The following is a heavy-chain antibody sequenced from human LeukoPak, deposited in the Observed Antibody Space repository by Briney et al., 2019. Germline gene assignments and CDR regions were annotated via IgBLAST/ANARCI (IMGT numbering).Heavy chain of an antibody. CDR1: GFTFSSYA. CDR2: ISGSGGST. J-gene: IGHJ3*02. CDR3: AKAQGYSSSFDAFDI. Sequence: ESGGSLRLSCAASGFTFSSYAMSWVRQAPGKGLEWVSAISGSGGSTYYADSVKGRFTISRDNSKNTLYLQMNSLRAEDTAVYYCAKAQGYSSSFDAFDIWGQGTMVAVSS. V-gene: IGHV3-23*01. D-gene: IGHD6-13*01.